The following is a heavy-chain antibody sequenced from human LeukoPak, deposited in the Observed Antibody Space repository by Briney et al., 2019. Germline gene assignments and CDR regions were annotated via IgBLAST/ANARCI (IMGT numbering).Heavy chain of an antibody. J-gene: IGHJ4*02. V-gene: IGHV1-18*01. D-gene: IGHD5-24*01. CDR2: ISAYNGNT. CDR3: ARGLSREKEPDYSDY. Sequence: GASVKVSCKASGYTFTSYGISWVRQAPGQGLEWMGWISAYNGNTNYAQKLQGRVTMTTDTSTSTAYMELRSLRTDDTAVYYGARGLSREKEPDYSDYWGQGTLVTVSS. CDR1: GYTFTSYG.